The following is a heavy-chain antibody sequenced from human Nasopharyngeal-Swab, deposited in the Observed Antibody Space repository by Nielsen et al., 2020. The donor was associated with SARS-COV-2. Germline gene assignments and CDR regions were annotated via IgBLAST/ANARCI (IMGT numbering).Heavy chain of an antibody. Sequence: GESLKISCAASGFTFSSYAMSWVRQAPGKGLEWVSAISGSGGSTYYADSVKGRFTISRDNPKNSLYLQMNSLRAEDTAVYYCARGRGGGYDPWGYYYYDMDVWGHGTTVTVSS. CDR3: ARGRGGGYDPWGYYYYDMDV. D-gene: IGHD5-12*01. J-gene: IGHJ6*02. V-gene: IGHV3-23*01. CDR1: GFTFSSYA. CDR2: ISGSGGST.